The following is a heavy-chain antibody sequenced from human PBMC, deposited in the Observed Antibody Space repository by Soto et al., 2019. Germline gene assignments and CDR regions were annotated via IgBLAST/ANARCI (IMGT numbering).Heavy chain of an antibody. V-gene: IGHV1-18*01. CDR2: ISAYNGDT. D-gene: IGHD5-18*01. Sequence: ASVKVSCKASGYTFTSYGISWVRQAPGQGLEWMGWISAYNGDTNYAQKLQGRVTMTKDTATSTAYMELRSLRSDDTAVYYCARVYSYGFSYYYYYMDVWGKGTTVTVSS. J-gene: IGHJ6*03. CDR3: ARVYSYGFSYYYYYMDV. CDR1: GYTFTSYG.